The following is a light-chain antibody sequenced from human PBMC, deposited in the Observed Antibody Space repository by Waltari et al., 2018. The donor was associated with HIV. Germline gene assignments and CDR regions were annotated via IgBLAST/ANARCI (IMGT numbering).Light chain of an antibody. CDR2: KGS. J-gene: IGLJ2*01. CDR1: ILATKV. CDR3: YSAADNIVL. Sequence: SYELTQPSSVSVSPGQTARIACSVDILATKVARWFQQKPGQAPVLILYKGSERPSGIPERFSGSISGTTVSLTISGAQVDDEADYYCYSAADNIVLFGGGTKLTVL. V-gene: IGLV3-27*01.